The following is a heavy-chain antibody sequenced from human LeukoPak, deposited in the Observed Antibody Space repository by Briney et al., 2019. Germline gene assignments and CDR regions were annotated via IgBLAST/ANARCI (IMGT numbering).Heavy chain of an antibody. CDR2: MTPNSGNT. J-gene: IGHJ6*02. Sequence: ASVKVSCKASGYTFTSYDINWVRQATGQGLEWMGWMTPNSGNTGYAQKFQGRVTMTRNTSISTAYMELSSLRSEDTAVYYCARGLQGYCSGGSCVTYYYYYYGMDVWGQGTTVTVSS. D-gene: IGHD2-15*01. CDR1: GYTFTSYD. V-gene: IGHV1-8*01. CDR3: ARGLQGYCSGGSCVTYYYYYYGMDV.